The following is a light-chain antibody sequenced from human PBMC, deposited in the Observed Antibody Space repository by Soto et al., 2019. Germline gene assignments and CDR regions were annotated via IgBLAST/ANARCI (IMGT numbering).Light chain of an antibody. CDR1: QSVSSY. J-gene: IGKJ4*01. V-gene: IGKV3-11*01. CDR3: QQRSKRVT. Sequence: EIVLTQSPATLSLSPGERATLSCRASQSVSSYLAWYQQKPGQAPRLLIYDASNRATGIPARFSGSGSGTDFTLTISSLEPEDFAFYYCQQRSKRVTFGGGTKVEIK. CDR2: DAS.